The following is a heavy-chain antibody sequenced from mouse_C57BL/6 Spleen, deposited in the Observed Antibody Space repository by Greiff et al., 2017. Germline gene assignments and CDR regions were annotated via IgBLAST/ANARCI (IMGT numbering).Heavy chain of an antibody. CDR2: IDPSDSYT. Sequence: QVQLQQSGAELVKPGASVKLSCKASGYTFTSYWMQWVKQRPGQGLEWIGEIDPSDSYTNYNQKFKGKATLTVDTSSSTAYMQLSSLTSEDSAVYYCARFRGYFDVWGTGTTVTVSS. J-gene: IGHJ1*03. V-gene: IGHV1-50*01. CDR3: ARFRGYFDV. CDR1: GYTFTSYW. D-gene: IGHD3-3*01.